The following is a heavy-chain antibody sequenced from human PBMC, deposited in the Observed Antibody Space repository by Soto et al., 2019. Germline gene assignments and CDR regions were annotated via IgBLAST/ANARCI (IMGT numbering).Heavy chain of an antibody. D-gene: IGHD1-26*01. CDR2: MYYSGSA. J-gene: IGHJ4*02. Sequence: SETLSLTCTVSAGSITISNYHWGWIRHPPGKGLEGIGSMYYSGSAYYNPSLKSRVTISVDTSKNQFSLKLPSVTAADTAVYYCARTKGETTPSIFGYWGQVALVTVCS. CDR3: ARTKGETTPSIFGY. CDR1: AGSITISNYH. V-gene: IGHV4-39*01.